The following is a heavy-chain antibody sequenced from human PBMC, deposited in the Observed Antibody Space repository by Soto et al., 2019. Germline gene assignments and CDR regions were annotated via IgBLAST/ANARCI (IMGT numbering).Heavy chain of an antibody. CDR1: GYTFTGYY. D-gene: IGHD2-8*01. V-gene: IGHV1-2*02. CDR2: INPNSGGT. Sequence: ASVKVSCKASGYTFTGYYMHWVRQAPGQGLEWMGWINPNSGGTNYAQKFQGRVTMTRDTSISTAYMELSRLRSDDTAVYYCARGYCTNGVCYYFDYWGQGTLVTVSS. CDR3: ARGYCTNGVCYYFDY. J-gene: IGHJ4*02.